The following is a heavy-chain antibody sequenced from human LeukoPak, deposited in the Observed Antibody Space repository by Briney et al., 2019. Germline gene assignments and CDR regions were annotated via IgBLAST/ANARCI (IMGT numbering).Heavy chain of an antibody. CDR3: VRDGGTTGYDLLDY. CDR2: INQDGSEK. Sequence: PGGPLRLSCAASGFTFRSYWMSWVRQAPGKGLEWVANINQDGSEKYHVDSVKGRFTISRDNAKNSVYLQMNSLTAEDTAVYYCVRDGGTTGYDLLDYWGQGTLLTVSS. J-gene: IGHJ4*02. V-gene: IGHV3-7*01. D-gene: IGHD5-12*01. CDR1: GFTFRSYW.